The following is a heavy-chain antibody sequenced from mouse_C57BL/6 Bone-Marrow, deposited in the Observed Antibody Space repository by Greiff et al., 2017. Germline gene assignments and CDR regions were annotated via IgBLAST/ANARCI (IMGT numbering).Heavy chain of an antibody. Sequence: QVQLQQSGAELARPGASVKLSCKASGYTFTSYGISWVKQRTGQGLEWIGEIYPRSGNTYYTEKFKGKATLTADKSSSTAYMELRSLTSEDSAVYFCARSGFAWFAYWGQGTRVTVSA. CDR3: ARSGFAWFAY. CDR1: GYTFTSYG. V-gene: IGHV1-81*01. J-gene: IGHJ3*01. CDR2: IYPRSGNT.